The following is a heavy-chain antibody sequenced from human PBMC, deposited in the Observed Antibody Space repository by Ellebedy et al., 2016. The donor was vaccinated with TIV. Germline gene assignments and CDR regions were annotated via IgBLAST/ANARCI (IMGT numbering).Heavy chain of an antibody. V-gene: IGHV4-59*01. D-gene: IGHD3-22*01. CDR3: AREYYDSSGLDAFDI. CDR1: GGSISSYY. Sequence: GSLRLSXTVSGGSISSYYWSWIRQPPGKGLEWIGYIYYSGSTNYNPSLKSRVTISVDTSKNQFSLKLSSVTAADTAVYYCAREYYDSSGLDAFDIWGQGTMVTVSS. J-gene: IGHJ3*02. CDR2: IYYSGST.